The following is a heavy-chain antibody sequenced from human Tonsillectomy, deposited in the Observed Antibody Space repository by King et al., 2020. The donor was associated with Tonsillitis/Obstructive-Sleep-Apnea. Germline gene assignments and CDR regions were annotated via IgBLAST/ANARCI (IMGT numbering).Heavy chain of an antibody. V-gene: IGHV3-53*01. D-gene: IGHD2-15*01. CDR2: NYSGGST. CDR3: ASGYCSGGSCPHYYYMDV. Sequence: VQLVQSGGCLIQPGGSLRLSCAASWFTVSNNYMSWVRQAPGKGLEWVSGNYSGGSTYYADSVNGRFTITRDNSKNTVYLQMNSLRAEDAAVYYCASGYCSGGSCPHYYYMDVWGKGTTVTVS. CDR1: WFTVSNNY. J-gene: IGHJ6*03.